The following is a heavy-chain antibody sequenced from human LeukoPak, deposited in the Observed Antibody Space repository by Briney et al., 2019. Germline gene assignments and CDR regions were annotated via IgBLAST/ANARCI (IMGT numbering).Heavy chain of an antibody. CDR1: GSRFTNYW. V-gene: IGHV5-51*01. Sequence: GASLQISCQGSGSRFTNYWIGWVRQMPGKGLEWMGIIYPGDSDTRYSPSFQGQVTISADKSISTSYLQWSSLKASDTAMYYCARPQNPYYYGSGSSPSDYWGQGTLVTVSS. D-gene: IGHD3-10*01. J-gene: IGHJ4*02. CDR3: ARPQNPYYYGSGSSPSDY. CDR2: IYPGDSDT.